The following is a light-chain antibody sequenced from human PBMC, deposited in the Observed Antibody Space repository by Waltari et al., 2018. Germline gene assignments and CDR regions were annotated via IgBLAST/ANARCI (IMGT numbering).Light chain of an antibody. CDR2: CAS. J-gene: IGKJ1*01. CDR3: QQYNNWPRA. V-gene: IGKV3-15*01. Sequence: EIVMTQSPATLSVSPGERATLSCRASHSVNSNLAWYQQKPGQTPRLRIFCASTRATGIPARFSGGVSGTEFTLTISSLQSEDFAVYYCQQYNNWPRAFGQGTKVEIK. CDR1: HSVNSN.